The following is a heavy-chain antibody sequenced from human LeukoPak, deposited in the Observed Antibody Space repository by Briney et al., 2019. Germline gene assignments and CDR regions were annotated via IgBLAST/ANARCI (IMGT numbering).Heavy chain of an antibody. Sequence: SETLSLTCTVSGGSISSYYWSWIRQPPGKGLEWIGYIYYSGSTNYNPSLKSRVTISVDTSKNQFSLKLSSVTAADTAVYYCARGLRSGGDLRGRGYYFDYWGQGTLVTVSS. J-gene: IGHJ4*02. D-gene: IGHD4-17*01. V-gene: IGHV4-59*08. CDR2: IYYSGST. CDR1: GGSISSYY. CDR3: ARGLRSGGDLRGRGYYFDY.